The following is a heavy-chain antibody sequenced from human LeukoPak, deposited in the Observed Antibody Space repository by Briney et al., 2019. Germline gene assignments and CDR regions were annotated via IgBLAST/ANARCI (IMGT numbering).Heavy chain of an antibody. CDR1: GGSITSYY. Sequence: SETLSLTCTVSGGSITSYYWSWIRQPPGKGLEWIGYIYYTGDTNCIPSLKSRVTISTDTSKNQFSLKLTSVTAADTARYYCARHRGAAGRDYFDLWGPGTLVTVSS. CDR3: ARHRGAAGRDYFDL. V-gene: IGHV4-59*08. CDR2: IYYTGDT. D-gene: IGHD6-25*01. J-gene: IGHJ4*02.